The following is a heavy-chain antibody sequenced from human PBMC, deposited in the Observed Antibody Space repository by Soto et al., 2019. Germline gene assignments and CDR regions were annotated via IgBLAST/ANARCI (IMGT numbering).Heavy chain of an antibody. D-gene: IGHD2-15*01. Sequence: EVQLLESGGGLIQPGGSLRLSCTASGFTFINYAMNWVRQAPGKGLEWVSGTSGGGDVAFYADSVKGRFTISRDNSKNTLYLEMNSLTCDDTAVYYCAKGGFWVHYGMDVWGQGTTVIVSS. J-gene: IGHJ6*02. V-gene: IGHV3-23*01. CDR1: GFTFINYA. CDR2: TSGGGDVA. CDR3: AKGGFWVHYGMDV.